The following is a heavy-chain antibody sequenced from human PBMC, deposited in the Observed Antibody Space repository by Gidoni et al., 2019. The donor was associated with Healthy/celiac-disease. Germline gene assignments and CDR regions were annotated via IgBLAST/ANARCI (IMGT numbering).Heavy chain of an antibody. Sequence: QVQLVESGGGVVQPGRSLRRTCAASGFTFSSYAMHWVRQAPGKGLEWVAVISYDGSNKYYADSVKGRFTISRDNSKNTLYLQMNSLRAEDTAVYYCARDHRYYDSSGPGYWGQGTLVAVSS. CDR1: GFTFSSYA. D-gene: IGHD3-22*01. V-gene: IGHV3-30*04. CDR3: ARDHRYYDSSGPGY. J-gene: IGHJ4*02. CDR2: ISYDGSNK.